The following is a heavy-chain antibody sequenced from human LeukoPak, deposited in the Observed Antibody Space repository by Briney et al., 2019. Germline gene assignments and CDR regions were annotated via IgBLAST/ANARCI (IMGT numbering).Heavy chain of an antibody. J-gene: IGHJ6*02. CDR1: GYTFTGYY. CDR2: INPNSGGT. Sequence: ASVKVSCKASGYTFTGYYMHWVRQAPEQGLEWMGWINPNSGGTNDAQKFQGRVTMTRDTSISTAYMELSRLRSDDTAVYYCARGQDYYGSGTYYYYYYGMDVWGQGTTVTVSS. V-gene: IGHV1-2*02. CDR3: ARGQDYYGSGTYYYYYYGMDV. D-gene: IGHD3-10*01.